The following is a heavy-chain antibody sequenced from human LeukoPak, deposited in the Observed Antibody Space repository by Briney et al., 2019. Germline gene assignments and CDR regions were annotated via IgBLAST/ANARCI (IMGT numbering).Heavy chain of an antibody. V-gene: IGHV1-2*06. J-gene: IGHJ4*02. CDR2: INPNSGGT. CDR3: APGFYGDYEGGYFDY. Sequence: ASVKVSCKASGYTFTSYGISWVRQAPGQGLEWMGRINPNSGGTNYAQKFQGRVTMTRDTSISTAYMELSRLRSDDTAVYYCAPGFYGDYEGGYFDYWGQGTLVTVSS. D-gene: IGHD4-17*01. CDR1: GYTFTSYG.